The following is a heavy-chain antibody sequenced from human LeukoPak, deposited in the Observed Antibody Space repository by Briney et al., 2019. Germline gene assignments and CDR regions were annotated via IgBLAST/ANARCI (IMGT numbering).Heavy chain of an antibody. J-gene: IGHJ5*02. CDR3: ARDYGDYGNWFNH. CDR1: GGSISSGGYS. D-gene: IGHD4-17*01. V-gene: IGHV4-30-2*01. Sequence: SQALSLTCAVSGGSISSGGYSWRWLRQPPGKGLEWIGYIYHSGSTYYNPSLKSRVTISVDRSKNQFSLKLSSVTAADTAVYYCARDYGDYGNWFNHWGQGTLVTVSS. CDR2: IYHSGST.